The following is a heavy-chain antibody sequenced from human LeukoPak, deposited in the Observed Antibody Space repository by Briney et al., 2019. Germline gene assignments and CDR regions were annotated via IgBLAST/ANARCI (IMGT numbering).Heavy chain of an antibody. CDR1: GGSIISSTYY. Sequence: PSETLSLTCTVSGGSIISSTYYWGWIRQPPGKGLEWIGSIYXSGTTYYNPSLKSRVTISVDTSRNQFSLKLSSVTAADTAVFHCARHSRGYYDSTGYYYGSHAFDIWGQGTMVTVSS. J-gene: IGHJ3*02. CDR2: IYXSGTT. V-gene: IGHV4-39*01. CDR3: ARHSRGYYDSTGYYYGSHAFDI. D-gene: IGHD3-22*01.